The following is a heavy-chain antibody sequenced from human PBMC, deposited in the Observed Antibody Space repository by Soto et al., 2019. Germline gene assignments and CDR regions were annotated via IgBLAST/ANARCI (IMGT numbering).Heavy chain of an antibody. V-gene: IGHV4-34*01. J-gene: IGHJ6*02. CDR1: GGSFSGYY. Sequence: PSETLSLTCAVYGGSFSGYYWSWIRQPPGKGLEWIGEINHSGSTNYNPSLKSRVTISVDTSKNQFSLKLSSVTAADTAVYYCARYARYYYYYGMDVWGQGTTVTVSS. D-gene: IGHD6-6*01. CDR2: INHSGST. CDR3: ARYARYYYYYGMDV.